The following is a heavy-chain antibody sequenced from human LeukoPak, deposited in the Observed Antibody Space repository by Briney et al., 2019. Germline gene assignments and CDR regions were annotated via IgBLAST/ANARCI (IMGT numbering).Heavy chain of an antibody. CDR2: ISASGGST. J-gene: IGHJ4*02. V-gene: IGHV3-23*01. Sequence: GGSLRLSCAVSGFTFNSYAMSWVRQAPGKGLEWVSIISASGGSTYYADSVKGRFTISRDNSKSTLYLQMNSLRAEDTAVYYCATQGGNFDYWGQGTLVTVSS. D-gene: IGHD3-16*01. CDR1: GFTFNSYA. CDR3: ATQGGNFDY.